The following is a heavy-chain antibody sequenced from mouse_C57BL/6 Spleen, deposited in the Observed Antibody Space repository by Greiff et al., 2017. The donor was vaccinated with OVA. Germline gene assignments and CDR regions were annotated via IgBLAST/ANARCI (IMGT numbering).Heavy chain of an antibody. D-gene: IGHD3-2*02. J-gene: IGHJ4*01. V-gene: IGHV1-69*01. CDR3: ARGPQAKDYYAMDY. CDR2: IDPSDSYT. Sequence: QVQLKQPGAELVMPGASVKLSCKASGYTFTSYWMHWVKQRPGQGLEWIGEIDPSDSYTNYNQKFKGKSTLTVDKSSSTAYMQLSSLTSEDSAVYYCARGPQAKDYYAMDYWGQGTSVTVSS. CDR1: GYTFTSYW.